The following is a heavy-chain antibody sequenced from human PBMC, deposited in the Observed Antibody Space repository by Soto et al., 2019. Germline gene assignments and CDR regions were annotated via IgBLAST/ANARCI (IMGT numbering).Heavy chain of an antibody. D-gene: IGHD1-20*01. J-gene: IGHJ3*01. Sequence: EVQLMESGGGLVQPGGSLRLSCVASGFTFSDYWIHWVRQGPGKGLVWVARIERNGLTTRYADSVKGRFTITRNNARNPVSLEMNGLRVEDPAMYYCARYITVEGGGFDLWGQGPVVTVSS. CDR2: IERNGLTT. CDR3: ARYITVEGGGFDL. CDR1: GFTFSDYW. V-gene: IGHV3-74*01.